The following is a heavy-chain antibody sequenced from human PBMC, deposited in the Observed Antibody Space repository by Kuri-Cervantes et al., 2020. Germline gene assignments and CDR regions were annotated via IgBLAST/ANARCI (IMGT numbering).Heavy chain of an antibody. Sequence: SVKVSCKASGYTFTYRYLHWVRQAPGQALEWMGWITPFNGNTNYAQKFQDRVTITRDRSMSTAYMELSSLRSEDTAVYYCARETGVLGYCSGGSCYSAFDYWGQGTLVTVSS. V-gene: IGHV1-45*02. D-gene: IGHD2-15*01. CDR1: GYTFTYRY. CDR3: ARETGVLGYCSGGSCYSAFDY. CDR2: ITPFNGNT. J-gene: IGHJ4*02.